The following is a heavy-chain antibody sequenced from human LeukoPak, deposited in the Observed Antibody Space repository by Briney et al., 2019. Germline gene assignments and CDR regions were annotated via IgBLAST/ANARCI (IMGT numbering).Heavy chain of an antibody. CDR1: GYSISSGYY. V-gene: IGHV4-38-2*02. J-gene: IGHJ2*01. CDR2: IYHSGST. D-gene: IGHD2-15*01. Sequence: SETLSLTCAVSGYSISSGYYWGWIRQPPGKGLERIGSIYHSGSTYYNPSLKSRVTISLDTSKNQFSLKLSSVTAADTAVYHCARDHCSGGSCYSFPDWYFDLWGRGTLVTVSS. CDR3: ARDHCSGGSCYSFPDWYFDL.